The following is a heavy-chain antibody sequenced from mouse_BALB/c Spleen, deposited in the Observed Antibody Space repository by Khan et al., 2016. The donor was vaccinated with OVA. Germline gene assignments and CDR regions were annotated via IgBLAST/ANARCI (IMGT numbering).Heavy chain of an antibody. Sequence: QVQLKESGAELARPGASVKLSCKASGYTFTDYYINWVKQRTGQGLEWIGVIYPGSGHSYYNEKFKGKATLTADRYSSTAYMQLSSLTAEASAVYFCARADYGGTNSFNYWCQGTTRTVSS. V-gene: IGHV1-77*01. J-gene: IGHJ2*01. CDR2: IYPGSGHS. CDR3: ARADYGGTNSFNY. D-gene: IGHD2-4*01. CDR1: GYTFTDYY.